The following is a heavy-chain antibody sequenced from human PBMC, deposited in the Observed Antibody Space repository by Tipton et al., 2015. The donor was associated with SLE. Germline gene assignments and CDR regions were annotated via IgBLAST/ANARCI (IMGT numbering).Heavy chain of an antibody. V-gene: IGHV3-23*01. CDR2: ISGSGGST. CDR1: GFTFSSYA. D-gene: IGHD3-22*01. J-gene: IGHJ4*02. CDR3: ASIPIVVKDY. Sequence: GSLRLSCAASGFTFSSYAMSWVRQAPGKGLEWVSAISGSGGSTYHADSVKGRFTISRDNSKNTLYLQMNSLRAEDTAVYYCASIPIVVKDYWGQGTLVTVSS.